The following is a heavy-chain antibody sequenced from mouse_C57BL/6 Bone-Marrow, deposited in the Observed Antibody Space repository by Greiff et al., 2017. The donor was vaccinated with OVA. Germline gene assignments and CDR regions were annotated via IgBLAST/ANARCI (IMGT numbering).Heavy chain of an antibody. CDR3: ARGGGPYYFDY. CDR1: GYTFPSYW. Sequence: VQLQQPGAELVKPGASVKVSCKASGYTFPSYWMHWVKQRPGPGLEWIGRIHPSASDTNSNQKFKGKATLTVDNSSSTAYMQLSSLTSEDAAVYYCARGGGPYYFDYWGQGTTLTVSS. V-gene: IGHV1-74*01. CDR2: IHPSASDT. J-gene: IGHJ2*01.